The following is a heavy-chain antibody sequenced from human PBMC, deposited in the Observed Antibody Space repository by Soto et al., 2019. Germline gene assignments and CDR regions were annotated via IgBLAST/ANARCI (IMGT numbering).Heavy chain of an antibody. CDR2: ISYDGSNK. V-gene: IGHV3-30*03. D-gene: IGHD6-6*01. J-gene: IGHJ4*02. Sequence: GGSLRLSCAASGFTFSSYGMHWVRQAPGKGLEWVAVISYDGSNKYYADSVKGRFTISRDNSKNTLYLQMNSLRAEDTAVYYCAGGVSSSSGGFDYWGQGTLVTVSS. CDR1: GFTFSSYG. CDR3: AGGVSSSSGGFDY.